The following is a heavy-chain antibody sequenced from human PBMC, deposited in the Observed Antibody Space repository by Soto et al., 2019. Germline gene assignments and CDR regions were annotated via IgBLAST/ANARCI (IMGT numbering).Heavy chain of an antibody. CDR2: IIPIFGTA. V-gene: IGHV1-69*06. CDR3: ARVHTDLYSNYYMDV. CDR1: GGTFSSYA. Sequence: ASVKVSCKASGGTFSSYAISWVRQAPGQGLEWMGGIIPIFGTANYAQKFQGRVTITGNTSISTAYMELSSLRSEDTAVYYCARVHTDLYSNYYMDVWGKGTTVTVSS. J-gene: IGHJ6*03. D-gene: IGHD4-4*01.